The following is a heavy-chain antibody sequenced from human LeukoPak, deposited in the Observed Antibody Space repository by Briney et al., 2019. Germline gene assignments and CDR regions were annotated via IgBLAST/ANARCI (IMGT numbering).Heavy chain of an antibody. Sequence: SETLSLTCTVSGGSISSGGYYWSWIRQHPGKGLEWIGYIYYSGSTYYNPSLKSRVTISVDTSKNQFSLELSSVTAADTAVYYCATYYDSSGYKLDYWGQGTLVTVSS. CDR1: GGSISSGGYY. CDR2: IYYSGST. V-gene: IGHV4-31*03. D-gene: IGHD3-22*01. J-gene: IGHJ4*02. CDR3: ATYYDSSGYKLDY.